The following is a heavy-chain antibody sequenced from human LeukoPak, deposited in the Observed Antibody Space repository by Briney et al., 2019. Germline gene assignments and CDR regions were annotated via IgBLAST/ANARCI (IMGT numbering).Heavy chain of an antibody. D-gene: IGHD1-26*01. J-gene: IGHJ3*02. CDR3: ARVSGSGSYFQASADAFNI. CDR2: ITDSGGKK. CDR1: GFSFNIYG. V-gene: IGHV3-21*01. Sequence: PGGSLRLSCAASGFSFNIYGMAWVRQAPGRGLEWVSFITDSGGKKYYADAVKGRFTISRDNAKNSLYLQMNSLRAEDTAVYYCARVSGSGSYFQASADAFNIWGQGTMVTVSS.